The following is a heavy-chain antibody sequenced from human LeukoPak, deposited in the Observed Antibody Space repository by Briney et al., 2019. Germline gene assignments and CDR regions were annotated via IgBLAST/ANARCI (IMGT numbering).Heavy chain of an antibody. D-gene: IGHD6-13*01. CDR2: TYYRSKWYN. CDR1: GDSVSSNSAA. Sequence: SQTLSLTCAISGDSVSSNSAAWNWIRQSPSRGLEWLGRTYYRSKWYNDYAVSVKSRITINPDTSKNQFSLQLNSVTPEDTAVYYCARGTPYSSSWYGGFDYWGQGTLVTVSS. J-gene: IGHJ4*02. V-gene: IGHV6-1*01. CDR3: ARGTPYSSSWYGGFDY.